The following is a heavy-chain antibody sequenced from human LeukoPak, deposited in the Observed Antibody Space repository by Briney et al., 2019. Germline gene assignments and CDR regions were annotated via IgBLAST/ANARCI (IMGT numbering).Heavy chain of an antibody. CDR2: IYTSGTT. J-gene: IGHJ2*01. D-gene: IGHD4-17*01. CDR3: ARLRSTYWYFDL. V-gene: IGHV4-4*07. CDR1: GGSISIYY. Sequence: SETLSLTCTVSGGSISIYYWSWIRQPAGKGLEWIGRIYTSGTTHYNPSLTSRVTMSVDTSKNQFSLKLSSVTAADTAVYYCARLRSTYWYFDLWGRGTLVTVSS.